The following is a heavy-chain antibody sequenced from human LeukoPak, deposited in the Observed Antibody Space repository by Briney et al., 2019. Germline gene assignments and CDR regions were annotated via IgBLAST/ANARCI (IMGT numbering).Heavy chain of an antibody. CDR1: GGSISSYY. D-gene: IGHD2-8*02. Sequence: PSETLSLTCTVSGGSISSYYWSWIRQPPGKGLEWIGYIYTSGSTNYNPSLKSRVTISVDTSKNQFSLKLSSVTAADTAVYYCASQILALFDYWGQGTLVTVSS. CDR3: ASQILALFDY. J-gene: IGHJ4*02. CDR2: IYTSGST. V-gene: IGHV4-4*09.